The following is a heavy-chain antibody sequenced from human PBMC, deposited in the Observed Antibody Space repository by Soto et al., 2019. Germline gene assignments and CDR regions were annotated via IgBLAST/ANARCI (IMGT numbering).Heavy chain of an antibody. CDR1: GYTFTSYG. Sequence: QVQLVQSGAEVKKPGASVKVSCKASGYTFTSYGISWVRQAPGQGLEWMGWISAYNGNTNYAQKLQGRVTMTTDTSTSTAYMELMSLRSDDTAVYYCARVRVYCSGGSCYYYYGMDVWGQGTTVTVSS. D-gene: IGHD2-15*01. CDR3: ARVRVYCSGGSCYYYYGMDV. V-gene: IGHV1-18*04. CDR2: ISAYNGNT. J-gene: IGHJ6*02.